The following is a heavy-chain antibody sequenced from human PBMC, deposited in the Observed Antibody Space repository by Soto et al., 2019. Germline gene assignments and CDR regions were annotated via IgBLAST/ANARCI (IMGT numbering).Heavy chain of an antibody. J-gene: IGHJ4*02. CDR2: ISGSGGST. CDR3: AKDPPTHSEELLWFGELSPGDDY. V-gene: IGHV3-23*01. Sequence: GGSLRLSCAASGFTFSSYAMSWVRQAPGKGLEWVSAISGSGGSTYYADSVKGRFTISRDNSKNTLYLQMNSLRAEDTAVYYCAKDPPTHSEELLWFGELSPGDDYWGQGTLVTVSS. D-gene: IGHD3-10*01. CDR1: GFTFSSYA.